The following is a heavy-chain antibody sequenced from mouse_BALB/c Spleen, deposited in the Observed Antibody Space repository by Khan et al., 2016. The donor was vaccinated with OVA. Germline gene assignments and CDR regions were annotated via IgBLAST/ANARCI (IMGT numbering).Heavy chain of an antibody. CDR2: IWGGGGT. CDR1: GFSLSRYI. D-gene: IGHD2-14*01. V-gene: IGHV2-6-4*01. Sequence: VMLVESGPGLVAPSQSLSITCTVSGFSLSRYIINWVRQPPGKGLEWLGMIWGGGGTDYNSTLKSRLSISKDNSKSQVFLKMNSLQTDDTAMYYCARVYYRYDGYYAMDYWGQGTSVTVSS. CDR3: ARVYYRYDGYYAMDY. J-gene: IGHJ4*01.